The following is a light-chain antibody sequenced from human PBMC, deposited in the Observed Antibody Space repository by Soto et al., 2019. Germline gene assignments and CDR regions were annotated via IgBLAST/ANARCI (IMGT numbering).Light chain of an antibody. J-gene: IGKJ1*01. CDR1: QSISSW. CDR2: DAS. V-gene: IGKV1-5*01. Sequence: DIQMTQSPSTLSASVGARVTITCRASQSISSWLAWYQQKPGKAPKLLIYDASSLESGVPSRFSGRGSGTEFTLTISSLQPDDFATYYCQQYNSYWTFGQGTKVDI. CDR3: QQYNSYWT.